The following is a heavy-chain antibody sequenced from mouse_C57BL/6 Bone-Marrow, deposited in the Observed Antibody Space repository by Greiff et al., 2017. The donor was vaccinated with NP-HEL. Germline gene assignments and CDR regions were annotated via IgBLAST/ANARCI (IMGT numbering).Heavy chain of an antibody. CDR1: GFNIKDDY. D-gene: IGHD2-1*01. CDR3: TTRSPIYYGNPAWIAY. V-gene: IGHV14-4*01. Sequence: VQLQQSGAELVRPGASVKLSCTASGFNIKDDYMHWVKQRPEQGLEWIGWIDPENGDTEYASKFQGKATITADTSSNTAYLQLSSLTSEDTAVYYCTTRSPIYYGNPAWIAYWGQGTLVTVSA. CDR2: IDPENGDT. J-gene: IGHJ3*01.